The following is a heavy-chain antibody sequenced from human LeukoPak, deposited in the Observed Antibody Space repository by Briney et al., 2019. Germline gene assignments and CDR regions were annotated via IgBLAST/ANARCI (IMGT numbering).Heavy chain of an antibody. CDR2: IKSKADGGTT. D-gene: IGHD3-10*01. CDR3: ATDPSVAMVRGDYYYYGMDV. V-gene: IGHV3-15*01. J-gene: IGHJ6*02. Sequence: PGGSLRLSCAASGFTFSNAWMSWVRQATGKGLEWVGRIKSKADGGTTDYAAPVKDRFTISRDDSKNTLYLQMNSLKTEDTAVYYCATDPSVAMVRGDYYYYGMDVWGQGTTVTVSS. CDR1: GFTFSNAW.